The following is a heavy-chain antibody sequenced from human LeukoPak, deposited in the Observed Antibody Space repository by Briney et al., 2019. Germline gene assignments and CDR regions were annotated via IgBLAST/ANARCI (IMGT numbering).Heavy chain of an antibody. Sequence: SETLSLTCTVSGGSISGYYWSWIRQPPGKGLEWIGYIYYSGSTNQNPSLKSRVTISVDTSKNQFSLKLSSVTAADTAVYYCATGRRGGYGLDVWDQGTTVTVSS. CDR1: GGSISGYY. J-gene: IGHJ6*02. CDR2: IYYSGST. D-gene: IGHD2-8*02. CDR3: ATGRRGGYGLDV. V-gene: IGHV4-59*01.